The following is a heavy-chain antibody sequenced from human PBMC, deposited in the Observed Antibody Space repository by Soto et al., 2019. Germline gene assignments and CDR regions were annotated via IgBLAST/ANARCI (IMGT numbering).Heavy chain of an antibody. J-gene: IGHJ4*02. CDR1: GFTFSESD. D-gene: IGHD6-13*01. CDR2: VSASGTIT. Sequence: EVQLLESGGGLVQPGGSLRLSCGASGFTFSESDMSWVRQAPGKGLEWVSIVSASGTITYYADSVKGRFTISRDNSKNTLYLQMNSLRAEDTAVYYCAKDPLAAAGSDYWGQGTLVTVSS. V-gene: IGHV3-23*01. CDR3: AKDPLAAAGSDY.